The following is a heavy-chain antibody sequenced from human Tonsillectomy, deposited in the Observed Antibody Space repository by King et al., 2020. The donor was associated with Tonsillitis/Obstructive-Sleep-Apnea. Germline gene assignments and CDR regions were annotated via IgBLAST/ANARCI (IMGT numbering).Heavy chain of an antibody. D-gene: IGHD1-7*01. Sequence: QVQLVESGAEVKKPGASVKVSCKASVYTFTNYGINWVRQAPGQGLEWMGWVSGYNGNTNYEQNLQGRVTMTTETSTTTAYMELRSLRSDDTAVYYCAIGGLNWNFEGFDYWGQGTLVTVSS. J-gene: IGHJ4*02. V-gene: IGHV1-18*01. CDR3: AIGGLNWNFEGFDY. CDR1: VYTFTNYG. CDR2: VSGYNGNT.